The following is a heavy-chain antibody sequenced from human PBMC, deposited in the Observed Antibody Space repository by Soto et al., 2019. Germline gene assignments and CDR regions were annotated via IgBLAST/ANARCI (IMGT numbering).Heavy chain of an antibody. CDR1: RGTFSSYA. D-gene: IGHD5-18*01. CDR3: ARRSLDTAGVLHAFDI. CDR2: IIPIFGTA. V-gene: IGHV1-69*01. J-gene: IGHJ3*02. Sequence: QVQLVQSGAEVKKPGSSVKVSCKASRGTFSSYAISWVRQAPGQGLEWMGGIIPIFGTANYAQKFQGRVTITADESTSTAYMELSSLRSEDTAVYYCARRSLDTAGVLHAFDIWGQGTMVTVSS.